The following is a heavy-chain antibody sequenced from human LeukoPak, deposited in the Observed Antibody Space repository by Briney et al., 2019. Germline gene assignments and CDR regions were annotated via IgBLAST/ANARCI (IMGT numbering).Heavy chain of an antibody. D-gene: IGHD3-22*01. CDR2: IYHSGST. Sequence: PSGTLSLTCAVSGGSISSSNWWSWVRQPPGKGLEWIGEIYHSGSTNHNPSLKSRVTISVDKSKNQFSLKLSSVTAADTAVYYCARDRSYYDSSGLLTWGQGTLVTVSS. J-gene: IGHJ4*02. CDR3: ARDRSYYDSSGLLT. V-gene: IGHV4-4*02. CDR1: GGSISSSNW.